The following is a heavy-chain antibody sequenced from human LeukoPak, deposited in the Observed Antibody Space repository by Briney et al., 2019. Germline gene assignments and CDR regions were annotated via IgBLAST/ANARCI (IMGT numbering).Heavy chain of an antibody. D-gene: IGHD4-17*01. CDR1: GFTFSSYS. J-gene: IGHJ4*02. CDR3: ARHYGDYPLDY. Sequence: GGSLRLSCAASGFTFSSYSMNWVRQAPGKGLEWVSSISSTSIHIYYADSVKGRFTISRDSAKNSLYLQMNSLRAEDTAVYYCARHYGDYPLDYWGQGTLVTVSS. CDR2: ISSTSIHI. V-gene: IGHV3-21*01.